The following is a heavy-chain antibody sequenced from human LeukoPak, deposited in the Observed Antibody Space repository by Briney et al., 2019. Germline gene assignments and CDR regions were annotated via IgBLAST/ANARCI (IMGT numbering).Heavy chain of an antibody. D-gene: IGHD4-17*01. CDR2: INPNSGGT. Sequence: ASVKVSCKASGYTFTGYYMHWVRQAPGQRLEWMGWINPNSGGTNYAQTFQGRVTMTRDTSISTAYMELSRLRSDDTAVYYCARDPDDYGDDGWFDPWGQGTLVTVSS. CDR3: ARDPDDYGDDGWFDP. V-gene: IGHV1-2*02. J-gene: IGHJ5*02. CDR1: GYTFTGYY.